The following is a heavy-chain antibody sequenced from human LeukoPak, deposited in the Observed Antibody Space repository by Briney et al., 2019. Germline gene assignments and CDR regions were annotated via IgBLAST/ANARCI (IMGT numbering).Heavy chain of an antibody. V-gene: IGHV1-2*02. CDR3: ARDLGIAARYFDY. J-gene: IGHJ4*02. CDR2: INPNSGGT. Sequence: ASVKVSCKASGYTFTGYYMHWVRQAPGQGLEWMGWINPNSGGTNYAQKFQGRVTMTRDTSISTAYMELSRLRSDDTAVYYCARDLGIAARYFDYWGQGPLVTVSS. D-gene: IGHD6-6*01. CDR1: GYTFTGYY.